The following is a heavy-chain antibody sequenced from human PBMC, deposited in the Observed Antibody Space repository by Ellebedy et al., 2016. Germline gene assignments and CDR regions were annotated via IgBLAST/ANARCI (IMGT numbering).Heavy chain of an antibody. D-gene: IGHD7-27*01. CDR3: ARAPPPRGDRSADAFDI. J-gene: IGHJ3*02. CDR2: ISAYNGNT. Sequence: ASVKVSCKASHYTFSKYAISWVRQAPGQGLEWMGWISAYNGNTNYAQKLQGRVTMTTDTSTSTAYMELSSLRSEDTAIYYCARAPPPRGDRSADAFDIWGQGTMVTVST. CDR1: HYTFSKYA. V-gene: IGHV1-18*01.